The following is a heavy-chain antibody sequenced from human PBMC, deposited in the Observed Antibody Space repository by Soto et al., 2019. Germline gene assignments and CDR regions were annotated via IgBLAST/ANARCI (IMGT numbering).Heavy chain of an antibody. CDR1: DASVTSASYF. V-gene: IGHV4-61*01. D-gene: IGHD6-13*01. CDR2: IYYTGIT. Sequence: SETLSLTCTLSDASVTSASYFWDWIRQPPGKGLEWIGYIYYTGITHNNPSLKSRLTISVDRSKNQFTLQLTSVTVADTAVYYCATSYGNAWYTYWGQGTQVTVSS. J-gene: IGHJ4*02. CDR3: ATSYGNAWYTY.